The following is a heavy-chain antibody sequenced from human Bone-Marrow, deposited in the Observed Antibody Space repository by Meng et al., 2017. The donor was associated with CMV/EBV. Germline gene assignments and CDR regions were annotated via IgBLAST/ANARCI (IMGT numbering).Heavy chain of an antibody. Sequence: GGSLRLSCAASGFTFSSYGMHWVRQAPGKGLEWVAFIRYDGSNKYYADSVKGRFTISRDNSKNTLYLQMNSLRAEDTAVYYCAKSSSIVVVPADSFDPWGQGTPVTVSS. D-gene: IGHD2-2*01. CDR3: AKSSSIVVVPADSFDP. CDR1: GFTFSSYG. CDR2: IRYDGSNK. J-gene: IGHJ5*02. V-gene: IGHV3-30*02.